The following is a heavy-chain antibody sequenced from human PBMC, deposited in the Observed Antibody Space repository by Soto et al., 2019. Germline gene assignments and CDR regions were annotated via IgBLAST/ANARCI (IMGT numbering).Heavy chain of an antibody. J-gene: IGHJ6*04. D-gene: IGHD2-2*01. Sequence: ASVKVSCTASGYTFTGYYMHWVRQAPGQGLEWMGWINPNSGGTNYAQKFQGWVTMTRDTSISTAYMELSRLRSDDTAVYYCARVQHWSSTGSPPSYTYSGRDGGGKGPRVT. CDR3: ARVQHWSSTGSPPSYTYSGRDG. V-gene: IGHV1-2*04. CDR2: INPNSGGT. CDR1: GYTFTGYY.